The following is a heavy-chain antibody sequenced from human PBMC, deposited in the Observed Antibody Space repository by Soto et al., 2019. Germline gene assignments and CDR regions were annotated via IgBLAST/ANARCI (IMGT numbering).Heavy chain of an antibody. CDR3: SILEGA. CDR2: SRNKAKSYIT. J-gene: IGHJ5*02. Sequence: EVQLVESGGGLVQSGGSLKLSCAVSGLPFGDHYMEWVRQAPGKGLEWVARSRNKAKSYITDFAASVKGRFTISRDESKNSLNLQMNSLMTEDTAVYYCSILEGAWGQGTLVTVSS. D-gene: IGHD2-21*01. V-gene: IGHV3-72*01. CDR1: GLPFGDHY.